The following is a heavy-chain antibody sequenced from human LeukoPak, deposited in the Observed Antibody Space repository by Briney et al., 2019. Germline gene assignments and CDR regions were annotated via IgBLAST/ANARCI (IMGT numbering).Heavy chain of an antibody. CDR3: AHCYSTSLGYHFDY. Sequence: ESGPTLVKPTQTLTLTCTFSGFSLSTSGVGVGWVRQPPGKALEWLALIYWNDDKRYSPSLKSRLTITKGTSKNQVVLTMTNMDPVDTATYYCAHCYSTSLGYHFDYWGQGTLVNVSS. D-gene: IGHD6-13*01. J-gene: IGHJ4*02. V-gene: IGHV2-5*01. CDR1: GFSLSTSGVG. CDR2: IYWNDDK.